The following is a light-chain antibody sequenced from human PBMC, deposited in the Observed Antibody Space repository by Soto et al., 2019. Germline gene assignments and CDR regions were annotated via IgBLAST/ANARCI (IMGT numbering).Light chain of an antibody. J-gene: IGLJ2*01. Sequence: QSLLTPPRSVSGSPGQSVTLSCTGTSSDVGGYNFVSWYQHHPGKAPKVLIYDVSKRPSGVPDRFSGSKSGNTASLTISGLQAEDEADYHCCSYAGTYTYVVFGGGTKSPS. V-gene: IGLV2-11*01. CDR3: CSYAGTYTYVV. CDR1: SSDVGGYNF. CDR2: DVS.